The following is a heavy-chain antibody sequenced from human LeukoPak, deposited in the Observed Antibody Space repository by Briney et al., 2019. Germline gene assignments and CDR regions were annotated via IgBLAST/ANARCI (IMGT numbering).Heavy chain of an antibody. Sequence: GESLKISCKDSGYSFTSYWISWVRPMPGKGLEWMGRIDPSDSYTNYSPSFQGHVTISADKSISTAYLQWSSLKASDTAMYYCAVLGYCSSTSCYHYFDYWGQGTLVTVSS. CDR3: AVLGYCSSTSCYHYFDY. J-gene: IGHJ4*02. D-gene: IGHD2-2*01. CDR1: GYSFTSYW. V-gene: IGHV5-10-1*01. CDR2: IDPSDSYT.